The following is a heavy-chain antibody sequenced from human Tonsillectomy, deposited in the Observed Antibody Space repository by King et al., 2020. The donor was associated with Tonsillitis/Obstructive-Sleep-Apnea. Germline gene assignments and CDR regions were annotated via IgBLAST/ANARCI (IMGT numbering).Heavy chain of an antibody. Sequence: VQLVESGGGLVKPGGSLRLSCAASGFTFSDYYMSWIRQAPGKGLAWVSYISISSSYTNYSDSLKGRFTISRDNAKNSLHLQMNSLRAEDTAVYYCARDFVVVVAATPESLNWFDPWGQGTLVTVSS. CDR3: ARDFVVVVAATPESLNWFDP. V-gene: IGHV3-11*05. J-gene: IGHJ5*02. CDR2: ISISSSYT. CDR1: GFTFSDYY. D-gene: IGHD2-15*01.